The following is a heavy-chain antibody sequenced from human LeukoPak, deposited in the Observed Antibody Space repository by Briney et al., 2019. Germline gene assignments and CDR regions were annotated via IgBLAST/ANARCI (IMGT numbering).Heavy chain of an antibody. Sequence: PSETPSLTCTVSGGSISSYYWSWIRQPAGKGLEWIGRIYTSGSTNYNPSLKSRVTMSVDTSKNQFSLKLSSVTAADTAVYYCAGDRVDTAMVRDHDAFDIWGQGTMVTVSS. CDR3: AGDRVDTAMVRDHDAFDI. CDR2: IYTSGST. V-gene: IGHV4-4*07. J-gene: IGHJ3*02. CDR1: GGSISSYY. D-gene: IGHD5-18*01.